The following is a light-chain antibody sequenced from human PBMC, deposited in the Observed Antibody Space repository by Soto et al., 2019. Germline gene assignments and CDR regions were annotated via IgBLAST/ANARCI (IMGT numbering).Light chain of an antibody. CDR1: SSNIRAGYD. J-gene: IGLJ1*01. CDR3: QSYDSSLSAYV. V-gene: IGLV1-40*01. CDR2: GNT. Sequence: QSVLTQPPSVSGAPGQRVTISCTGSSSNIRAGYDVHWYQQLPGTAPKLLIYGNTNRPSGVPDRFPGSKSGTSASLAITGLQAEDEADYYCQSYDSSLSAYVFGTGTKVTVL.